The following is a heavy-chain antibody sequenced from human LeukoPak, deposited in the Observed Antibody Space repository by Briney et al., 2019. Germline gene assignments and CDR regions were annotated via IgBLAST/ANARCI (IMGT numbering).Heavy chain of an antibody. CDR1: GFTFSSYG. Sequence: PGGSLRLSCAASGFTFSSYGMHWVRQAPGKGLEWVAVISYDGSNKYYADSVKGRFTISRDDSKNTLYLQMNSLRAEDTAVYYCAKDYGGSGSIGYYFDYWGQGTLVTVSS. J-gene: IGHJ4*02. CDR3: AKDYGGSGSIGYYFDY. D-gene: IGHD1-26*01. CDR2: ISYDGSNK. V-gene: IGHV3-30*18.